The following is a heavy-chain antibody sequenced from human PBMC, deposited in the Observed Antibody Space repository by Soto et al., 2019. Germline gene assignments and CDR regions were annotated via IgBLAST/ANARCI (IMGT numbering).Heavy chain of an antibody. CDR2: INHSGST. V-gene: IGHV4-34*01. J-gene: IGHJ4*02. CDR3: ARRPLISRSYYDFWSGSALDY. CDR1: GGSFSGYY. Sequence: PSETLSLTCAVYGGSFSGYYWSWIRQPPGKGLESIGEINHSGSTNYNPSLKSRVTISVDTSKNQFSLKLSSVTAADTAVYYCARRPLISRSYYDFWSGSALDYWGQGTLVTVSS. D-gene: IGHD3-3*01.